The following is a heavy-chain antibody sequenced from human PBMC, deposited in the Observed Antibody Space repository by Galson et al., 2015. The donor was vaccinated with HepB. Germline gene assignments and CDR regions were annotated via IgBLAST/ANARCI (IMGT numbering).Heavy chain of an antibody. CDR3: ARVPGGYIGVTRFNY. CDR2: IIPIFGTA. J-gene: IGHJ4*02. Sequence: SVKVSCKASGGTFSSYAISWVRQAPGQGLEWMGGIIPIFGTANYAQKFQGRVTITADESTSTAYMELSSLRSEDTAVYYCARVPGGYIGVTRFNYWGQGTLVTVSS. V-gene: IGHV1-69*13. CDR1: GGTFSSYA. D-gene: IGHD5-12*01.